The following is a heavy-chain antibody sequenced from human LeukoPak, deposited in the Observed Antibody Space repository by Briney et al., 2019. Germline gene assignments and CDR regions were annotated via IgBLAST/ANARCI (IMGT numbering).Heavy chain of an antibody. D-gene: IGHD5-24*01. J-gene: IGHJ3*02. CDR2: IYYSGST. CDR3: ARDYAMATIGVDAFDI. V-gene: IGHV4-31*03. Sequence: PSETLSLTCTASGGSISSGGYYWSWIRQHPGKGLEWIGYIYYSGSTYYNPSLKSRVTISVDTSKNQFSLKLSSVTAADTAVYYCARDYAMATIGVDAFDIWGQGTMVTVSS. CDR1: GGSISSGGYY.